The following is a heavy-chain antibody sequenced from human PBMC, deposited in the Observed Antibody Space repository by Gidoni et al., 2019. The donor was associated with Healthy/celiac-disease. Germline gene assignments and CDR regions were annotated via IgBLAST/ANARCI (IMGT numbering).Heavy chain of an antibody. J-gene: IGHJ3*02. D-gene: IGHD3-22*01. CDR2: ISYSGST. CDR3: SSSGYYYVKAFDI. V-gene: IGHV4-39*01. CDR1: GGSISSSSYY. Sequence: QLQLQESGPGLVKPSETMSLNCTVSGGSISSSSYYWGWIRQPPGKGLEWIGSISYSGSTSFNPSLKSRVTISADTSKNQFSLKLSSVTAADTAVYYCSSSGYYYVKAFDIWGQGTMVTVSS.